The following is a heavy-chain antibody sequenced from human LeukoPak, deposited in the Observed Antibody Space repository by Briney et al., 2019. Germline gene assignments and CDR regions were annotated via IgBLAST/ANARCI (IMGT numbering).Heavy chain of an antibody. CDR3: ARDFLAYYYGSGSSNYFDY. D-gene: IGHD3-10*01. CDR2: ISAYNGNT. CDR1: GYTFTSYG. Sequence: ASVKVSCKASGYTFTSYGISWVRQAPGQRLEWMGWISAYNGNTNYAQKLQGRVTMTTDTSTRTAYMELRSLRSDDTAVYYCARDFLAYYYGSGSSNYFDYWGQGTLVTVSS. V-gene: IGHV1-18*01. J-gene: IGHJ4*02.